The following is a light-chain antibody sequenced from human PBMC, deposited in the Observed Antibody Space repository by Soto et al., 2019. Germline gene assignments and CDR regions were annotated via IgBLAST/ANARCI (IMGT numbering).Light chain of an antibody. CDR1: QSVSRSY. CDR3: QQYGTLIT. J-gene: IGKJ5*01. Sequence: EIVLTQSPATLSLSPGERATLSCRASQSVSRSYLAWYQQKPGQAPRLLIYDSFSRATGIPDRFSGSGSGTDFTLTISRLEPEDSAVYYCQQYGTLITFGQGTRLEIK. V-gene: IGKV3-20*01. CDR2: DSF.